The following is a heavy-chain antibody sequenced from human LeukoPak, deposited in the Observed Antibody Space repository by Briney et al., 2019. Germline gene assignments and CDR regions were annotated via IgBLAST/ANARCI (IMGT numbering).Heavy chain of an antibody. CDR3: ARGAETATLPEY. J-gene: IGHJ4*02. CDR1: GFTFSAFG. Sequence: PGGSLRLSCAASGFTFSAFGMAWVRQAPGKGLEWVAAIWSDASNKYYADSVKGRFTISRDNSKNTLYLQMNSLRDGDTAVYYCARGAETATLPEYWGQGALVTVS. CDR2: IWSDASNK. V-gene: IGHV3-33*01. D-gene: IGHD5-24*01.